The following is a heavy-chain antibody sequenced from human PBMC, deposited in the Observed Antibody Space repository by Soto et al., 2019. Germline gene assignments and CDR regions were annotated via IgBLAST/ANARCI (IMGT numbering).Heavy chain of an antibody. CDR1: GGSISSSSYY. V-gene: IGHV4-39*01. D-gene: IGHD3-16*01. Sequence: QLQLQESGPGLVKPSETLSLTCTVSGGSISSSSYYWGWIRQPPGKVLEWIGSIYYSGYTYYNPSLKSRVTISVDTSKNQFSLKLSSVTDAYTAVYYCARHNGPLYVGYYYDMDVWGQGTTVTVYS. CDR2: IYYSGYT. J-gene: IGHJ6*02. CDR3: ARHNGPLYVGYYYDMDV.